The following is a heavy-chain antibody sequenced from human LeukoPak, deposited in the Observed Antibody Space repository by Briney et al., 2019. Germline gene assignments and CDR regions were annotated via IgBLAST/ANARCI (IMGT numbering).Heavy chain of an antibody. Sequence: ASVKVSFKASGYTFTSYGISWVRQAPGQGLEWMGWISAYNGNTNYAQKLQGRVTMTTDTSTSTAYMELRSLRSDDTAVYYCARMRPALLAAAGTGFDYWGQGTLVTVSS. CDR1: GYTFTSYG. D-gene: IGHD6-13*01. CDR2: ISAYNGNT. V-gene: IGHV1-18*01. CDR3: ARMRPALLAAAGTGFDY. J-gene: IGHJ4*02.